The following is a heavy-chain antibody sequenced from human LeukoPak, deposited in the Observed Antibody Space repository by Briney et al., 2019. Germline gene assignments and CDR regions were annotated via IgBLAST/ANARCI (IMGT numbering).Heavy chain of an antibody. CDR2: ISAYNGNT. J-gene: IGHJ4*02. CDR1: GYTFTSYG. V-gene: IGHV1-18*01. Sequence: ASVKVSCKASGYTFTSYGISWVRQAPGQGLEWMGWISAYNGNTNYAQKLQGRVTITTDTSTSTAYMELRSLRSDDTGVYYCARATYYDFWSGYGVLDYWGQGTLVTVSS. CDR3: ARATYYDFWSGYGVLDY. D-gene: IGHD3-3*01.